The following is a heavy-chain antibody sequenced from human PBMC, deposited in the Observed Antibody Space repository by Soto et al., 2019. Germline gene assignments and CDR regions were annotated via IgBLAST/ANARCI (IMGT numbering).Heavy chain of an antibody. CDR2: IIPILGIA. J-gene: IGHJ4*02. V-gene: IGHV1-69*08. CDR1: GGTFSSYT. Sequence: QVQLVQSGAEVKKPGSSVKVSCKASGGTFSSYTISWVRQAPGQGLEWMGRIIPILGIANYAQKFQGRVTITADKSTSTAYMELSRLRSEDTAVYYCARDPLGGLELPYYFDYWGQGTLVTVSS. CDR3: ARDPLGGLELPYYFDY. D-gene: IGHD1-7*01.